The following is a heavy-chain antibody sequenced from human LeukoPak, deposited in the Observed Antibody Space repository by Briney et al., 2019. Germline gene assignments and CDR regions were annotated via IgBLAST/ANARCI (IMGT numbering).Heavy chain of an antibody. Sequence: GGSLRLSCAASGLTFSGYDMHRVRQAPGKGPEWVAVMSYGGQNERYADSVKGRFTVSRDNPKNTVYLEMNSLRAEDTAVYYCAKILERELQYYYYGMDVWGQGTSVTVSS. V-gene: IGHV3-30*18. CDR1: GLTFSGYD. CDR2: MSYGGQNE. J-gene: IGHJ6*02. CDR3: AKILERELQYYYYGMDV. D-gene: IGHD5-24*01.